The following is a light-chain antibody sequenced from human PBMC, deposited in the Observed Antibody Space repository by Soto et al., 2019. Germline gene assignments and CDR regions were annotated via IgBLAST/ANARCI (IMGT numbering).Light chain of an antibody. Sequence: DIVLTQSPGPLSLSPGERATLSCMSSQSVSSSYLAWYQQKPGQAPRLLIYGASSRATGIPDRFSGSGSGTDFTLTINRVEPEDVAVYFCQQYAGSPRTLGQGTKVDIK. CDR1: QSVSSSY. V-gene: IGKV3-20*01. CDR3: QQYAGSPRT. CDR2: GAS. J-gene: IGKJ1*01.